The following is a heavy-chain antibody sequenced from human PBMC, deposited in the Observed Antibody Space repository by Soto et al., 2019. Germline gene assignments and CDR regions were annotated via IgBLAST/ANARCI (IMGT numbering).Heavy chain of an antibody. CDR1: GGSISRYY. D-gene: IGHD1-20*01. Sequence: SETLSLTCTVSGGSISRYYWSWIRQPPGKGLEWIGYIYNRGSTNYNPSLKSRVAISLDTSKNQFSLQLSSVTAADTAVYYCARERNVYSDYWGQGTLVTVSS. CDR2: IYNRGST. J-gene: IGHJ4*02. V-gene: IGHV4-59*01. CDR3: ARERNVYSDY.